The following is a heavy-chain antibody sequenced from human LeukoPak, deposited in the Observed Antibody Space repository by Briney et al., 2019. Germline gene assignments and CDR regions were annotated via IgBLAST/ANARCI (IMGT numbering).Heavy chain of an antibody. Sequence: GGSLRLSCAASGFTVSSNYMSWVRQAPGEGLEWVSVIYSGGDTYYADSVKGRFTISRDNSKNTLYLQMNSLRAEDTAVYYCAKADIAAAARHWGRGTLVTVSS. V-gene: IGHV3-66*01. CDR2: IYSGGDT. J-gene: IGHJ1*01. CDR1: GFTVSSNY. CDR3: AKADIAAAARH. D-gene: IGHD6-13*01.